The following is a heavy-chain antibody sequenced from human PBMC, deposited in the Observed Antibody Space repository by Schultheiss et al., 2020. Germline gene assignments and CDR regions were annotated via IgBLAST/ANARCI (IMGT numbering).Heavy chain of an antibody. CDR2: IYYSGST. V-gene: IGHV4-59*01. CDR3: ASGYDFWSGYYPNWFDP. J-gene: IGHJ5*02. Sequence: SETLSLTCTVSGGSISSYYWSWIRQPPGKGLEWIGYIYYSGSTNYNPSLKSRVTISVDTSKNQFSLKLSSVTAADTAVYYCASGYDFWSGYYPNWFDPWGQGTLVTVSS. CDR1: GGSISSYY. D-gene: IGHD3-3*01.